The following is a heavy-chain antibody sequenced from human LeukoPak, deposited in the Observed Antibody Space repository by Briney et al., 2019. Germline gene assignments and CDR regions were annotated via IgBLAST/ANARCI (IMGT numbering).Heavy chain of an antibody. J-gene: IGHJ5*02. CDR1: GYSFTSYW. CDR3: ARQTTVTDYNWFDP. D-gene: IGHD4-11*01. V-gene: IGHV5-51*01. CDR2: IYPGDSDT. Sequence: RVSLKISCKGSGYSFTSYWIGWVRQMPGKGLEWMGIIYPGDSDTRYSPSFQGQVTISADKSISTAYLQWSSLKASDTAMYYCARQTTVTDYNWFDPWGQGTLVTVSS.